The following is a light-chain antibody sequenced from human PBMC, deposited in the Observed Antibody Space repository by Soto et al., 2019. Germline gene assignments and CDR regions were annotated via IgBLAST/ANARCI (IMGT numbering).Light chain of an antibody. CDR2: QDT. V-gene: IGLV3-1*01. J-gene: IGLJ2*01. Sequence: SYELTQPPSVSVSPGQTAAITCSGDKLGDQDACWYQQKPGQSPVLLIYQDTKRPSGIPERFSGSNSGNTATLTISGTQAMDEADYYCQAWDSGTVVFGGGTQLTVL. CDR1: KLGDQD. CDR3: QAWDSGTVV.